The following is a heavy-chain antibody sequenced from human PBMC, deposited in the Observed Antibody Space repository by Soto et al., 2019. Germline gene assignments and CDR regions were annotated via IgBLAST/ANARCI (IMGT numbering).Heavy chain of an antibody. CDR3: ATVSWHRNPYGMDV. CDR1: GGSFIGYY. V-gene: IGHV4-34*01. CDR2: INHSGST. J-gene: IGHJ6*02. D-gene: IGHD5-12*01. Sequence: SETLSLTCAVYGGSFIGYYCSFIRHPPVKWLEWIGEINHSGSTNYNPSLKSRVTISVDTSKNQFSLKLSSVTAADTAVYYCATVSWHRNPYGMDVWGQGTTVTVSS.